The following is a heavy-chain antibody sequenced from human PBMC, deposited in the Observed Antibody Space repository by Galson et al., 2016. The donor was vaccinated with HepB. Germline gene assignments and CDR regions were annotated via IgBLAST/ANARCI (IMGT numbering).Heavy chain of an antibody. CDR2: TYYRSKWYS. D-gene: IGHD2-21*01. CDR1: GDSVSSDSAA. Sequence: CAISGDSVSSDSAAWNWIRQSPSRGLEWLGRTYYRSKWYSDYAVSVKSRMTINPDTSKNQFSLQLNSVTPEDTAVYYCARGPIVVVSWFDFWGQGTLVTVSS. CDR3: ARGPIVVVSWFDF. V-gene: IGHV6-1*01. J-gene: IGHJ4*02.